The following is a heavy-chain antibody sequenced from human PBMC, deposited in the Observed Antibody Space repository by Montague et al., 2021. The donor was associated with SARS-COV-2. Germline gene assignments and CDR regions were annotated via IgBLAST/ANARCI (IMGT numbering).Heavy chain of an antibody. J-gene: IGHJ6*03. CDR1: GGSFSGYY. CDR3: ARLRDGVVPSPILGVGPYYSYYYMDV. CDR2: INHGGIT. D-gene: IGHD3-10*01. V-gene: IGHV4-34*01. Sequence: SETLSLTCAVYGGSFSGYYWNWIRQPPGKGLEWIGEINHGGITNXNPSLKSRLTISADTSKNQFSLKLTSVAAAGTAVYYCARLRDGVVPSPILGVGPYYSYYYMDVWGRGTTVTVSS.